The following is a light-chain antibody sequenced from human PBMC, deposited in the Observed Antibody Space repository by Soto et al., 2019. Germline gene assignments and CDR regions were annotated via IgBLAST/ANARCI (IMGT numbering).Light chain of an antibody. J-gene: IGKJ4*02. CDR3: QQYRSWPCT. V-gene: IGKV3-20*01. CDR1: QSVSSSD. CDR2: DAS. Sequence: EIVVTKSPGTLSLSPGERATLSCRASQSVSSSDLAWYQQKPGQAPRLLIYDASSRATGIPARFSGSGSGTDFSLTISSLEPEDFAVYYCQQYRSWPCTFGEGTKVDIK.